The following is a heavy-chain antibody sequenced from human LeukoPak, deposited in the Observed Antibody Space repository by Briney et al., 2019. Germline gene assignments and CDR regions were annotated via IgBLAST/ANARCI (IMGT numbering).Heavy chain of an antibody. CDR3: ARGRVSSSSWSSTYYYYFYMDV. CDR2: IDHTGST. CDR1: GDSISMHY. J-gene: IGHJ6*03. V-gene: IGHV4-59*11. Sequence: SETLSLTCSVSGDSISMHYCSRIRQPPAKGLEWIGYIDHTGSTNYNPSLNSRVTISRDTSKNHFSLELSSVTAADTAVYFCARGRVSSSSWSSTYYYYFYMDVWGKGTTVTVSS. D-gene: IGHD6-13*01.